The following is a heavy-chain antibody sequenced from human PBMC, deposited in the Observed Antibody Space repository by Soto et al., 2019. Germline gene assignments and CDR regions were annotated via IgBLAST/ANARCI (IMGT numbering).Heavy chain of an antibody. CDR1: GFTFSSYW. D-gene: IGHD3-10*01. CDR2: IKGDGSRT. J-gene: IGHJ4*02. V-gene: IGHV3-74*01. CDR3: ARGRQYGYYVDS. Sequence: EVQLVESGGGLVQPGGSLRLSCAASGFTFSSYWMHWVRQAPGKGLVWVSRIKGDGSRTNYADSVKGRFTISRDNAKNTVYLEMNSLRAEDTAVYYCARGRQYGYYVDSWGQGTLVTVSS.